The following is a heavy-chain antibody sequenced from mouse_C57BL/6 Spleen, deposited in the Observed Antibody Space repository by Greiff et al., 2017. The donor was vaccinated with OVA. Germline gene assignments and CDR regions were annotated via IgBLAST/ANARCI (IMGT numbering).Heavy chain of an antibody. Sequence: EVHLVESGGGLVKPGGSLKLSCAASGFPFSSYTMSWVRQTPGKRLEWVATICGGGGNTYYPDSVKGRFTISRDNAKNTLDLQMSRLRSEDTALYYCASYDYDDDYYAMDYWGQGTSVTVSS. D-gene: IGHD2-4*01. CDR1: GFPFSSYT. J-gene: IGHJ4*01. V-gene: IGHV5-9*01. CDR2: ICGGGGNT. CDR3: ASYDYDDDYYAMDY.